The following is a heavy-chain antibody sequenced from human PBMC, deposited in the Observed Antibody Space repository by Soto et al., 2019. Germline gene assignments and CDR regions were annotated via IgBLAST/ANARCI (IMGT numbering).Heavy chain of an antibody. V-gene: IGHV1-69*02. D-gene: IGHD3-3*01. CDR3: ARRGWDFGVVTAYYYYMDV. CDR1: GGTFSSYT. CDR2: IIPILGIA. Sequence: SVKVSCKASGGTFSSYTISWVRQAPGQGLEWMGRIIPILGIANYAQKFQGRVTITADKSTSTAYMELSSLRSEDTAVYYCARRGWDFGVVTAYYYYMDVWGKGTTVTVSS. J-gene: IGHJ6*03.